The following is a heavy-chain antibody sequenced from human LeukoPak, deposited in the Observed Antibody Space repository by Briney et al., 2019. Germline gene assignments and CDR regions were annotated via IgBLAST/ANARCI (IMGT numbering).Heavy chain of an antibody. J-gene: IGHJ6*02. Sequence: GGSLRLSCAVSGATVTSNYMSWVRQAPGKGLEWVSVIYAGGSTYYADSVKGRFTISRDISKNTLYLQMNSLRVEDTAVYYCARDEGYYDFWSGPDYYYGMDVWGQGTTVTVSS. CDR1: GATVTSNY. V-gene: IGHV3-53*01. CDR3: ARDEGYYDFWSGPDYYYGMDV. D-gene: IGHD3-3*01. CDR2: IYAGGST.